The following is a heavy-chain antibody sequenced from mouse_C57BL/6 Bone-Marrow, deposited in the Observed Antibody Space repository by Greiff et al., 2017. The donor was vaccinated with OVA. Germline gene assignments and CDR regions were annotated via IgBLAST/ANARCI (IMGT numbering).Heavy chain of an antibody. CDR1: GYTFTSYG. D-gene: IGHD1-1*01. CDR2: IYPRSGNT. Sequence: VQLQESGAELARPGASVKLSCKASGYTFTSYGISWVKQRTGQGLEWIGEIYPRSGNTYYNEKLKGKATLTADKSSSTAYMELRSLTSEDSAVYFCARSGYYYGSFDYWGQGTTLTVSS. CDR3: ARSGYYYGSFDY. V-gene: IGHV1-81*01. J-gene: IGHJ2*01.